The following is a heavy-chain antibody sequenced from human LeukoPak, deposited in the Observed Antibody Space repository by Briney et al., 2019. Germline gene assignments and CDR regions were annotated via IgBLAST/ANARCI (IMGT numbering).Heavy chain of an antibody. Sequence: GGSLRLSCAASGFSFNTYGMHWVRQAPDKGLEWVAVIPYDSSNEYYTDSVRGRFTISRDNSKNTLYLQMNSLRPVDTAVYYCARNRIPTSITPDSWGQGTLVTVSS. V-gene: IGHV3-30*03. D-gene: IGHD2-2*02. CDR2: IPYDSSNE. J-gene: IGHJ5*01. CDR1: GFSFNTYG. CDR3: ARNRIPTSITPDS.